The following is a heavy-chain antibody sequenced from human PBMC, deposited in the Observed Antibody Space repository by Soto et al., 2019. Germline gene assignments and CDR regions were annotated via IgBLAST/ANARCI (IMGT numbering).Heavy chain of an antibody. D-gene: IGHD2-15*01. Sequence: SETLSLTCTVSGGSISSSSYYWGWIRQPPGKGLEWIGSIYYSGSTYYNPSLKSRVTITVDTSKNQFSLRLSSVTAADTAVYYCARIRYCSGGSCYYPYYYYYMDVWGKGTTVTVS. J-gene: IGHJ6*03. V-gene: IGHV4-39*01. CDR1: GGSISSSSYY. CDR2: IYYSGST. CDR3: ARIRYCSGGSCYYPYYYYYMDV.